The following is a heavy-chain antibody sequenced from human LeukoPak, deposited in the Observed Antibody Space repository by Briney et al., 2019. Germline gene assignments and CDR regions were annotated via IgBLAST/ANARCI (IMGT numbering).Heavy chain of an antibody. D-gene: IGHD3-10*01. V-gene: IGHV5-51*01. CDR1: GSSFTTYW. Sequence: GASLKISCEASGSSFTTYWIGWVRRMPGKGLEWMGIIYPGDSDTRYSPSFQGQVTISADKSISTAYLQWSSLKASDTAMYYCARQHGSGSYYSRAIDYWGQGTLVTVSS. CDR2: IYPGDSDT. J-gene: IGHJ4*02. CDR3: ARQHGSGSYYSRAIDY.